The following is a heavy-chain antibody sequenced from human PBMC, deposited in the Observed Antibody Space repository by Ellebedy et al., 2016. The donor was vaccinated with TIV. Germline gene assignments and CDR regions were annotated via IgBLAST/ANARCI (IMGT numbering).Heavy chain of an antibody. Sequence: MPSETLSLTCTVSGGSVSSSNYHWAWVRQPPGKGLEWLGSIFYSGSSSDNPSLQSRVTLSADTSKNQFTLKLSSVTAADTAVYYCAREWSGSSWYYFDFWGQGALVTVSS. CDR2: IFYSGSS. J-gene: IGHJ4*02. CDR3: AREWSGSSWYYFDF. D-gene: IGHD2-2*01. CDR1: GGSVSSSNYH. V-gene: IGHV4-39*06.